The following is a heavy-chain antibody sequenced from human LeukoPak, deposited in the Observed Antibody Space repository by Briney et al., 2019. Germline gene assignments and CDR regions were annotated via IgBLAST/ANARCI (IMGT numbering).Heavy chain of an antibody. J-gene: IGHJ3*02. D-gene: IGHD3-22*01. Sequence: ASVKVSCKASGYTFTSYGISWVRQAPGQEREWMGWISAYNGNTNYAQKLQGRVSRTTNTSTSTAYMELRSLRSVDTAVYSCARDGRGAYYYGSSGPWVDDAFDIWGQGTMVTVSS. V-gene: IGHV1-18*01. CDR3: ARDGRGAYYYGSSGPWVDDAFDI. CDR1: GYTFTSYG. CDR2: ISAYNGNT.